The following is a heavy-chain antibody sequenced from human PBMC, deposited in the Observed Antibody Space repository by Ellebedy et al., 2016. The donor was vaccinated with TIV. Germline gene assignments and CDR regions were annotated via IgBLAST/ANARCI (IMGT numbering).Heavy chain of an antibody. J-gene: IGHJ4*02. Sequence: GESLKISCAASGFSFRTYWMHWVRQAPGKGLVWVSRISSDGGSTTYADSVKGRFTISRDNAKNTLYLQMNSLRAEDTAVYYCAKIAYYYDGESDYWGQGTLVTVSS. D-gene: IGHD3-22*01. CDR1: GFSFRTYW. V-gene: IGHV3-74*01. CDR3: AKIAYYYDGESDY. CDR2: ISSDGGST.